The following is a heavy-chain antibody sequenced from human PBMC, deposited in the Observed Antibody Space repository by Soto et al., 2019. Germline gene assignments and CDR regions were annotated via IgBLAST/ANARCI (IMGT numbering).Heavy chain of an antibody. CDR2: IYNSGST. CDR3: ARRAPVGANTGDLYYYYGMDV. D-gene: IGHD1-26*01. CDR1: GGSISSYY. V-gene: IGHV4-59*01. J-gene: IGHJ6*02. Sequence: SETLSLTCTVSGGSISSYYWSWIRQPPGKGLEWIGYIYNSGSTNYNPSLQSRVTISVDTSKNQFSLKLSSVTAADTAVYYCARRAPVGANTGDLYYYYGMDVWGQGTTVTVSS.